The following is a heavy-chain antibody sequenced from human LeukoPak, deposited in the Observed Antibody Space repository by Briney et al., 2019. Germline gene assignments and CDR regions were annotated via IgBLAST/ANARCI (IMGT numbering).Heavy chain of an antibody. Sequence: GGSLRLSCAASGFAFSSYAMSWVRQAPGKGLEWVSAISGSGSRTYYADSAKGRLTISRDNYKNTMYLQMNTLTVQDSALYYCAKEDSQLPGGGFDYWGQGTWSPSPQ. CDR3: AKEDSQLPGGGFDY. CDR2: ISGSGSRT. CDR1: GFAFSSYA. J-gene: IGHJ4*02. V-gene: IGHV3-23*01. D-gene: IGHD2-2*01.